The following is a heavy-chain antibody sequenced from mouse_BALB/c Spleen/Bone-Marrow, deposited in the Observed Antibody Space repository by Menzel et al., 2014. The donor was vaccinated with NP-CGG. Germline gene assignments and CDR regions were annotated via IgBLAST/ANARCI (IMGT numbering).Heavy chain of an antibody. CDR1: GFNIKDTY. Sequence: EVQVVESGAELVKPGASVELSCTASGFNIKDTYMHWVKQRPEQGLEWIGRIDPANGNTKYNPKFQGKATITADTSSNTAYLQLSSLTSGDTAVYYCARGGAFAYWGQGTLVTVSA. CDR2: IDPANGNT. J-gene: IGHJ3*01. CDR3: ARGGAFAY. V-gene: IGHV14-3*02.